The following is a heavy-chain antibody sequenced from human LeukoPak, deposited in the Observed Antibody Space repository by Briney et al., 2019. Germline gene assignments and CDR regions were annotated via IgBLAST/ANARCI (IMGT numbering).Heavy chain of an antibody. V-gene: IGHV4-34*01. CDR1: GGSFSGYY. D-gene: IGHD7-27*01. CDR2: INHSGST. J-gene: IGHJ4*02. CDR3: ATPGKTWGPFDD. Sequence: SETLSLTCAVYGGSFSGYYWSWIRQPPGKGLEWIGEINHSGSTTYNPSLKSRVTISVDTSKNQFSLKLRSVTAADTAVYYCATPGKTWGPFDDWGQGTLVAVSS.